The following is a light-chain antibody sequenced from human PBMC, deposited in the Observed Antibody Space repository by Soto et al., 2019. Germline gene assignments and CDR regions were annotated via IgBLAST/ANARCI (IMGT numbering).Light chain of an antibody. J-gene: IGKJ3*01. CDR2: GAS. V-gene: IGKV1-39*01. CDR3: QQSYSTPL. CDR1: QSINSY. Sequence: DVQMTQSPSSLSASVGDRVTITCRASQSINSYLNWYQQKPGKAPKLLIYGASRLQSGVPSRFSGGGSGTDFTLTITSLPPEDFATYYCQQSYSTPLFGPGTKVDVK.